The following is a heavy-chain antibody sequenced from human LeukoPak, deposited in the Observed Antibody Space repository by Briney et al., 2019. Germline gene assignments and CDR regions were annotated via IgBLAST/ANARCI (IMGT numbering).Heavy chain of an antibody. D-gene: IGHD3-3*01. CDR1: GGSFSGDY. Sequence: PSETLSLTCAVYGGSFSGDYWSWGRQPPGKGGEWSGEINHSGSTNYTPSPTPRPTISVDTSQNQFSLNLSSVTAADTAVYYCARGWHDFWSGYYGGPNWFAPWGQGTLVTVSS. CDR3: ARGWHDFWSGYYGGPNWFAP. V-gene: IGHV4-34*01. CDR2: INHSGST. J-gene: IGHJ5*02.